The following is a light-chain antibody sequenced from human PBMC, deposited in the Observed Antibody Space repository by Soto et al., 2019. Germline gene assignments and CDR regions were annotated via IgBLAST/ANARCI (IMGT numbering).Light chain of an antibody. CDR1: QSVSGH. CDR2: RTS. CDR3: QQYDQWPVT. V-gene: IGKV3-15*01. J-gene: IGKJ4*01. Sequence: ERVMTQSPVTLSVSPGERVTLPCRASQSVSGHLAWYQQKPGQTPRILINRTSTRATGVPARFSGSGSGTEFTLTISSLQSEDFAVYYCQQYDQWPVTFGGGTKVEVK.